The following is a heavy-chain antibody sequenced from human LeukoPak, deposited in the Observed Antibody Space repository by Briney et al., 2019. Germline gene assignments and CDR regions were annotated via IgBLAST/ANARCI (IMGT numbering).Heavy chain of an antibody. Sequence: SETLSLTCTVSGGSISSSSYYWGWIRQPPGKGLEWIGSIYYSGSTYYNPSLKSRVTISVDTSKNQFSLKLSSVTAADTAVYYCARGHSRFDYWGQGTLVTVSS. CDR2: IYYSGST. CDR3: ARGHSRFDY. J-gene: IGHJ4*02. D-gene: IGHD6-13*01. V-gene: IGHV4-39*01. CDR1: GGSISSSSYY.